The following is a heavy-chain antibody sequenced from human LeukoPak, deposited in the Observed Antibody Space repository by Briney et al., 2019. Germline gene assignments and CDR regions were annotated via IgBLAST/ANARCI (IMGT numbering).Heavy chain of an antibody. Sequence: SDTLSLTCTVSGGSISSSNYYWGWIRQPPGMGLEWIGSIYYSGRTYYHPSLKSRVTISVDTSKNQFSLKLSSVTAADTAVYYCARGAGAGYNLQPFDYWGQGTLVTVSS. CDR3: ARGAGAGYNLQPFDY. CDR1: GGSISSSNYY. CDR2: IYYSGRT. D-gene: IGHD5-24*01. V-gene: IGHV4-39*01. J-gene: IGHJ4*02.